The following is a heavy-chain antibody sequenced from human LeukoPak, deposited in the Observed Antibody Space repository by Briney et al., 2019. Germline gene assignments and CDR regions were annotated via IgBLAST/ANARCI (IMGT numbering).Heavy chain of an antibody. Sequence: ASVKVSCKASGYTFTSYGISWVRQAPGQGLEWMGWISAYNGNTNYAQKLQGRVTMTTDTSTSTAYMELRSLRSDDTAVYYCARGALGYDFWSGYYTPYNWFDPWGQGTLVTVSS. J-gene: IGHJ5*02. CDR2: ISAYNGNT. CDR1: GYTFTSYG. V-gene: IGHV1-18*01. CDR3: ARGALGYDFWSGYYTPYNWFDP. D-gene: IGHD3-3*01.